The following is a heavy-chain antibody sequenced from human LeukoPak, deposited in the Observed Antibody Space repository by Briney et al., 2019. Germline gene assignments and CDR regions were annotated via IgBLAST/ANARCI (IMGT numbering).Heavy chain of an antibody. J-gene: IGHJ5*02. D-gene: IGHD3-3*01. CDR2: IYYRGST. Sequence: SETLSLTCTVSGGSISSSTYYWGWIRQPPGKGLEWIGTIYYRGSTYYNPSLKSRVTISVDTSKNQFSLKPTSVTAADTAVYYCARLGRTYYDFWSGPWGQGTLVTVSS. CDR1: GGSISSSTYY. CDR3: ARLGRTYYDFWSGP. V-gene: IGHV4-39*01.